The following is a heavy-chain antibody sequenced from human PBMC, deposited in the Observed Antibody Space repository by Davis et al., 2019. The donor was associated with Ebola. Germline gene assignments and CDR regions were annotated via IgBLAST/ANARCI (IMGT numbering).Heavy chain of an antibody. CDR2: IIPILGIA. D-gene: IGHD3-3*01. Sequence: SVKVSCKASGGTFSSYAISWVRQAPGQGLEWMGRIIPILGIANYAQKFQGRVTITADKSTSTAYMELSSLRSEDTAVYYCARKYYAPDYGMDVWGQGTTVTVSS. CDR1: GGTFSSYA. CDR3: ARKYYAPDYGMDV. J-gene: IGHJ6*02. V-gene: IGHV1-69*04.